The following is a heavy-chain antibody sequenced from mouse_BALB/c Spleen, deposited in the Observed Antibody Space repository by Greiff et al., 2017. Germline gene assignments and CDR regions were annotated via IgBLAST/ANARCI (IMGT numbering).Heavy chain of an antibody. J-gene: IGHJ4*01. V-gene: IGHV5-17*02. Sequence: EVQVVESGGGLVQPGGSRKLSCAASGFTFSSFGMHWVRQAPEKGLEWVAYISSGSSTIYYADTVKGRFTISRDNPKNTLFLQMTSLRSEDTAMYYCARGGTLYYAMDYWGQGTSVTVSS. CDR2: ISSGSSTI. CDR1: GFTFSSFG. D-gene: IGHD3-3*01. CDR3: ARGGTLYYAMDY.